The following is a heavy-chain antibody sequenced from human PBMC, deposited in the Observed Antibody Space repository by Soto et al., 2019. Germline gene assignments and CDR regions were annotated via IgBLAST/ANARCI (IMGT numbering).Heavy chain of an antibody. J-gene: IGHJ4*02. CDR1: GYTFTSYA. CDR3: ARDVAAADY. CDR2: INAGNGNT. V-gene: IGHV1-3*01. Sequence: GASVKVSCKASGYTFTSYAMHWVRQAPGQRLEWMGWINAGNGNTKHSQKLQGRVTITTDTSAGTAYMELSSLRSEDTAVYYCARDVAAADYWGQGTLVTVSS. D-gene: IGHD6-13*01.